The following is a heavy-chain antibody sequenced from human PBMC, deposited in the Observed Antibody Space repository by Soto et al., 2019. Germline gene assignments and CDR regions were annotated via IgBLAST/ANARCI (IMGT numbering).Heavy chain of an antibody. Sequence: SETLSLTCTVSDGSIGSSSYYWSWIRQPPGKGLEWIGYIYYSGSTNYNPSLKSRVTISVDTSKNQFSLKLSSVTAADTAVYYCARDSYSSGWYGRVGAKQPGAFDIWGQGTMVTVSS. J-gene: IGHJ3*02. D-gene: IGHD6-19*01. CDR1: DGSIGSSSYY. CDR3: ARDSYSSGWYGRVGAKQPGAFDI. CDR2: IYYSGST. V-gene: IGHV4-61*01.